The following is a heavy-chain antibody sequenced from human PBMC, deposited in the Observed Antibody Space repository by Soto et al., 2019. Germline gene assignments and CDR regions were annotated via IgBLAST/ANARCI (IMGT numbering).Heavy chain of an antibody. Sequence: QLRLRESGPQVVKPSATLSLNCNVSGGAFRSYFWSWIRQSPGKGLEWIGNIHSSGRSNYNPSFKSRVYMSIDPSKNQFSVRLTSVTPAATAVYYCARDDPFDPWGQGILVTVSS. V-gene: IGHV4-59*01. J-gene: IGHJ5*02. CDR1: GGAFRSYF. CDR3: ARDDPFDP. CDR2: IHSSGRS.